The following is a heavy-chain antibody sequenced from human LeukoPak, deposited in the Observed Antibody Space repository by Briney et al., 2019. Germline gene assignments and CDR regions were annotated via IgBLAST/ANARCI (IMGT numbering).Heavy chain of an antibody. CDR2: IIPILGIA. CDR1: GGTFSSYA. J-gene: IGHJ3*02. D-gene: IGHD1-26*01. V-gene: IGHV1-69*04. Sequence: SVKVSCKASGGTFSSYAISWVRQAPGQGVEWMGRIIPILGIANYAQKFQGRVTITADKSTSTAYMELSSLRSEDTAVYYCARQLRLDAFDIWGQGTMVTVSS. CDR3: ARQLRLDAFDI.